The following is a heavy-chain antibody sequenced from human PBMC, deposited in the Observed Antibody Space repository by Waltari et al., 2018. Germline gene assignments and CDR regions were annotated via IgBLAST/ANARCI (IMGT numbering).Heavy chain of an antibody. J-gene: IGHJ4*02. CDR1: GGSISSSSYY. Sequence: QLQLQESGPGLVKPSETLSLTCTVSGGSISSSSYYWGWIRQPPGKGLEWIGSIYYCGSTYYNPPLRSRVTISVDTSKNQFSLKLSSVTAADTAVYYCASLDRNNYDFWSGKEYYFDYWGQGTLVTVSS. CDR2: IYYCGST. D-gene: IGHD3-3*01. CDR3: ASLDRNNYDFWSGKEYYFDY. V-gene: IGHV4-39*01.